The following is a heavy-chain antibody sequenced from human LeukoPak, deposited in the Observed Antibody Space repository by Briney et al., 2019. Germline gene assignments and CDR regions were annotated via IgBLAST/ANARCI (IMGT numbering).Heavy chain of an antibody. Sequence: SETLSLTCTVSGGSISSGGYYWSWIRQHPGKGLEWIGYIYYSGSTYYNPSLKSRVTISVDTSKNQFSLKLSSVTAADTAVYYCAREYYDSSGYYSTDYWGQGTLVTVSS. D-gene: IGHD3-22*01. J-gene: IGHJ4*02. CDR2: IYYSGST. CDR3: AREYYDSSGYYSTDY. V-gene: IGHV4-31*03. CDR1: GGSISSGGYY.